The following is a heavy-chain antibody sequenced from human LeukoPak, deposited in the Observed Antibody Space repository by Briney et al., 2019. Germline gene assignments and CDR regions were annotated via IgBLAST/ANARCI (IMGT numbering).Heavy chain of an antibody. CDR1: GGSISTYY. CDR3: ARVDRTTVTTVFDY. Sequence: PSETLSLTCTVSGGSISTYYWSWIRQPPGKGLEWIGYIYYTGSTNYNPSLKSRVTISVDTSKNQFSLKLSSVTAADTAVYYCARVDRTTVTTVFDYWGQGTLVTVSS. D-gene: IGHD4-17*01. CDR2: IYYTGST. V-gene: IGHV4-59*12. J-gene: IGHJ4*02.